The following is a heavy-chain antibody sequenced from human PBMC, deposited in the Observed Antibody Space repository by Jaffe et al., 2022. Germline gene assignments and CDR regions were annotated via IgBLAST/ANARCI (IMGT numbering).Heavy chain of an antibody. J-gene: IGHJ6*03. CDR1: GFTFSSYE. D-gene: IGHD3-9*01. CDR3: ARGGMGAPLRYFDWLSAGYYMDV. CDR2: ISSSGSTI. V-gene: IGHV3-48*03. Sequence: EVQLVESGGGLVQPGGSLRLSCAASGFTFSSYEMNWVRQAPGKGLEWVSYISSSGSTIYYADSVKGRFTISRDNAKNSLYLQMNSLRAEDTAVYYCARGGMGAPLRYFDWLSAGYYMDVWGKGTTVTVSS.